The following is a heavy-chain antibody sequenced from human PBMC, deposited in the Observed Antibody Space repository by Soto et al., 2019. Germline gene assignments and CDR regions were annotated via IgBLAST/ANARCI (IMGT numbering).Heavy chain of an antibody. CDR2: IIPILGIA. CDR3: ASRYHGSGSYHPWYFDL. D-gene: IGHD3-10*01. J-gene: IGHJ2*01. CDR1: GGTFSSYT. Sequence: QVQLVQSGAEVKKPGSSVKVSCKASGGTFSSYTISWVRQAPGQGLEWMGRIIPILGIANYAQKFQGRVTITAXXSXSXXYMELSSLRSEDTAVYYCASRYHGSGSYHPWYFDLWGRGTLVTVSS. V-gene: IGHV1-69*02.